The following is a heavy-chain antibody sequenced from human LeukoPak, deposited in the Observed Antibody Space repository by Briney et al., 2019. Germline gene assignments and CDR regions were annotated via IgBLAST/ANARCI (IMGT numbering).Heavy chain of an antibody. J-gene: IGHJ4*02. CDR3: ASGEQWLPY. CDR2: IIPILGIA. D-gene: IGHD6-19*01. CDR1: GGTFSSYA. V-gene: IGHV1-69*04. Sequence: GSSVRVSCKASGGTFSSYAISWVRQAPGQGLEWMGRIIPILGIANYAQKFHGRVTMTRDTSTSTVYMELSSLRSEDTAVYYCASGEQWLPYWGQGTLVTVSS.